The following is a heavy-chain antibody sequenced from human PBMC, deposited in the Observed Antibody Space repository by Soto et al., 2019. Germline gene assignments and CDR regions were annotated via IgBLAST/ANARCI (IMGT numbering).Heavy chain of an antibody. CDR2: ISSSGTTI. CDR1: GFTFSSYE. J-gene: IGHJ6*02. CDR3: ARDWGAAGTRMDV. V-gene: IGHV3-48*03. Sequence: GSLLLACAASGFTFSSYEMNWVRRAPGKGLEWVSYISSSGTTIYYADSVKGRFTISRDNAKNSLYLQMNSLRAEDTAVYYCARDWGAAGTRMDVWGQGTTVTVYS. D-gene: IGHD6-13*01.